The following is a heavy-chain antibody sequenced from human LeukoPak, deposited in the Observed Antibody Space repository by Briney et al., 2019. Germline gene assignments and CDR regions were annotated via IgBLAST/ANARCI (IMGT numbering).Heavy chain of an antibody. CDR3: AKDRS. V-gene: IGHV3-9*01. Sequence: GGSLRLSCAASGFTVSSNYMSWVRQAPGKGLEWVSGISWNSGSIGYADSVKGRFTISRDNAKNSLYLQMNSLRAEDTALYYCAKDRSWGQGTLVTVSS. J-gene: IGHJ4*02. CDR1: GFTVSSNY. CDR2: ISWNSGSI.